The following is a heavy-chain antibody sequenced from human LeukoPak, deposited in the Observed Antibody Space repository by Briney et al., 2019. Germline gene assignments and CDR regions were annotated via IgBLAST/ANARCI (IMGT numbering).Heavy chain of an antibody. D-gene: IGHD5-12*01. V-gene: IGHV4-34*01. Sequence: SETLSLTCAVYGGSFSGYYWSWIRQPPGKGLEWIGEINHSGSTNYNPSLKSRVTISVDTSKNQFSLKLSSVTAADTAVYYCARQRGRPGPTPYSGYGLIDYWGQGTLVTVSS. CDR3: ARQRGRPGPTPYSGYGLIDY. J-gene: IGHJ4*02. CDR2: INHSGST. CDR1: GGSFSGYY.